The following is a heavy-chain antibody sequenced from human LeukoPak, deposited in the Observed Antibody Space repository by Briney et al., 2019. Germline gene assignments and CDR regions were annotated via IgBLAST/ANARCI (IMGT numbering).Heavy chain of an antibody. D-gene: IGHD2-21*02. Sequence: GASVKVSCKASGGTFSSYAISWVRQAPGQGLAWMGIINPSGGSTGYAQKFQGRVIMTRDTSTSTVYMELSSLRSEDTAMYYCARVKSCGGDCYYFDYWGQGTLVTVSS. CDR1: GGTFSSYA. CDR2: INPSGGST. CDR3: ARVKSCGGDCYYFDY. V-gene: IGHV1-46*01. J-gene: IGHJ4*02.